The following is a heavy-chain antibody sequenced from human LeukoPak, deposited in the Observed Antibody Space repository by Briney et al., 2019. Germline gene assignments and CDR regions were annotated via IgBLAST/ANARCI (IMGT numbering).Heavy chain of an antibody. Sequence: SETLSLTCTVSGCSIIRYYWSWIRQPLGKGLAWIGHIYYSGSTNYNLSIKSRVTISVDTSKNQFSLKLSSVTAADTAVYYCARLGSDCTNGVCYSDYWGQGTLVTVSS. CDR2: IYYSGST. CDR1: GCSIIRYY. V-gene: IGHV4-59*08. J-gene: IGHJ4*02. D-gene: IGHD2-8*01. CDR3: ARLGSDCTNGVCYSDY.